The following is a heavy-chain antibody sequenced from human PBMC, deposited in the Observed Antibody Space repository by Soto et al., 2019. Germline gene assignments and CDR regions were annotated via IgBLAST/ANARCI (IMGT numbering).Heavy chain of an antibody. Sequence: SETLSLTCAVSGGSISSSSYYWGWIRQPPGKGLEWIGSIYYSGSTYYNPSLKSRVTISADTSKNQFSLKLSSVTAADTAVYYCARRWGRTFDYWGQGTLVTVS. J-gene: IGHJ4*02. V-gene: IGHV4-39*01. CDR2: IYYSGST. D-gene: IGHD7-27*01. CDR1: GGSISSSSYY. CDR3: ARRWGRTFDY.